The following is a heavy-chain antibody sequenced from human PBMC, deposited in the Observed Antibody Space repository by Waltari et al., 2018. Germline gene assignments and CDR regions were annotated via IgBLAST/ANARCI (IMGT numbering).Heavy chain of an antibody. V-gene: IGHV1-2*02. CDR2: IHPNSGGT. J-gene: IGHJ4*02. Sequence: QVQLVQSGAEVKKPGASVKVSCKTSGYAFTTHYMHWVRQAPGQGLEWMGWIHPNSGGTNYAQKYQGRITMTRDTSISTVYMELSRLISNDTAVYYCARSYQSGSYSDYWGQGTPVTVSS. CDR1: GYAFTTHY. D-gene: IGHD1-26*01. CDR3: ARSYQSGSYSDY.